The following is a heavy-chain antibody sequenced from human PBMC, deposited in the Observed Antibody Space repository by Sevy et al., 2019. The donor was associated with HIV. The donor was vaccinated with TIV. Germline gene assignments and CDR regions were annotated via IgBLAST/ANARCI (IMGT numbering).Heavy chain of an antibody. CDR2: IRAEAYGGTP. Sequence: GGSLRLSCTTSGFTFGDFAMSWFRQAPGKGLEWVGFIRAEAYGGTPEHAASVKGRFTISRDDSKNIRYLQMDSLETEDTGIYFCTRGWIAVTRRIFNWLDPWGQGTQVTVSS. D-gene: IGHD6-19*01. CDR1: GFTFGDFA. J-gene: IGHJ5*02. CDR3: TRGWIAVTRRIFNWLDP. V-gene: IGHV3-49*03.